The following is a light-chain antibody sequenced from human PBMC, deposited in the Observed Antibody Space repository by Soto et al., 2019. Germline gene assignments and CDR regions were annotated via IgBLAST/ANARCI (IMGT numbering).Light chain of an antibody. CDR2: ATS. V-gene: IGKV3-20*01. CDR1: QTISRDD. Sequence: EIVLTQSPGTLSLSPGETATLSCRTSQTISRDDLAWYQQRPGQAPRLLVSATSRRATGIPDRFYGYGSGTDFTLTISSLEPEDSGVYYCYQYYTSPHTFGPGTRVDIK. J-gene: IGKJ3*01. CDR3: YQYYTSPHT.